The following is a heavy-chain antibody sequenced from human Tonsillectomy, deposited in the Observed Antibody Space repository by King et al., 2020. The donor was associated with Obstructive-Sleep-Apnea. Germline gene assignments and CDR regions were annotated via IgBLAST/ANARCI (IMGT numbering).Heavy chain of an antibody. CDR1: GFTFSSYG. Sequence: VQLVESGGGVVQPGRSLRLSCAASGFTFSSYGMHWVRQAPGKGLEGVAVKSYDGRFKKYVDSVKGRFTISRDNSKNTLYLQMNSLRAEDTAVYYCISSCWHSDAFDIWGQGTMVTVSS. J-gene: IGHJ3*02. CDR3: ISSCWHSDAFDI. D-gene: IGHD6-19*01. CDR2: KSYDGRFK. V-gene: IGHV3-30*03.